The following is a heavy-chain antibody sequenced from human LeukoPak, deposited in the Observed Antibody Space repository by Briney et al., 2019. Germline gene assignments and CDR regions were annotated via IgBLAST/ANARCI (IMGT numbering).Heavy chain of an antibody. Sequence: GGSLRLSCAASGSTFSNYGMHWVRQAPGKGLEWVAFIRTDGSSQYYADSVEGRFTISRDNSKNTLYLQMDSLRAEGSAVYYCARDGVASIDYWGQGTLVTVSS. CDR2: IRTDGSSQ. CDR3: ARDGVASIDY. CDR1: GSTFSNYG. D-gene: IGHD3-3*01. V-gene: IGHV3-30*02. J-gene: IGHJ4*02.